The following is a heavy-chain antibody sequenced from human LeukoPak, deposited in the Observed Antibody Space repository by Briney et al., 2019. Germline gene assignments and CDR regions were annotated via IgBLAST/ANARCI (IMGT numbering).Heavy chain of an antibody. CDR3: ARDTRSYDTSGYYYFDY. Sequence: WETLSLTCSVSGASTTSYYWNWIRQAPGKGLEWIGYIYSDGTTSYSPSLRSRVTISIDTSRNQFSLKLSSVTAADAAVYYCARDTRSYDTSGYYYFDYWGQGALVTVSS. J-gene: IGHJ4*02. CDR1: GASTTSYY. CDR2: IYSDGTT. D-gene: IGHD3-22*01. V-gene: IGHV4-59*01.